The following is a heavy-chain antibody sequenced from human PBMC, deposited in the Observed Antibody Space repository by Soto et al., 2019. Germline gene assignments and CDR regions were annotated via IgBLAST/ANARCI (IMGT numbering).Heavy chain of an antibody. CDR3: ARRYGDYFDY. CDR2: IYYSGST. CDR1: GGYISSYD. J-gene: IGHJ4*02. Sequence: SETQCLTCTVSGGYISSYDWSWIRQPPGKGLEWIGYIYYSGSTNYNPSLKSRVTISVDTSKNQFSLKLSSVTAADTAVYYCARRYGDYFDYWGQGTLVTVSS. V-gene: IGHV4-59*08. D-gene: IGHD4-17*01.